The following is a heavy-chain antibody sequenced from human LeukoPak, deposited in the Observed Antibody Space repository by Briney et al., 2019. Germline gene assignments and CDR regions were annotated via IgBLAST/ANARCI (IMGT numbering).Heavy chain of an antibody. D-gene: IGHD6-13*01. CDR3: ASIYSSSWYGNYFDY. Sequence: PSETLSLTCTVSGGSISSYYWSWIRQPPGKGLEWIGYIYYSGSTNYNPSLKSRVTISVDTSKNQFSLKLSSVTAADTAVYYCASIYSSSWYGNYFDYGARETRVPVPS. CDR1: GGSISSYY. J-gene: IGHJ4*02. V-gene: IGHV4-59*01. CDR2: IYYSGST.